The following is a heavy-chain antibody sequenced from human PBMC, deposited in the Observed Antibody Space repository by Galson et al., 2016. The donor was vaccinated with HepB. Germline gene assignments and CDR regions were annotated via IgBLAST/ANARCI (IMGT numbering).Heavy chain of an antibody. Sequence: SLRLSCAASRFTFSDYYMSLIRQAPGKGLEWISYISNSGDTHYADSVKGRFTISRDNSMNTLYLQMNNLRAEDTAVYFCAKSRPYGTGWFGVNDYWGQGTLVTVSS. D-gene: IGHD6-19*01. CDR1: RFTFSDYY. CDR2: ISNSGDT. J-gene: IGHJ4*02. CDR3: AKSRPYGTGWFGVNDY. V-gene: IGHV3-11*01.